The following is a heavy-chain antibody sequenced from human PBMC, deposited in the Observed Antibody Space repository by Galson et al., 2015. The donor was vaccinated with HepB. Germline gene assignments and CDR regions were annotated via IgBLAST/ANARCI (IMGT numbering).Heavy chain of an antibody. D-gene: IGHD6-19*01. Sequence: SLRLSCAASGFTLSSYAIHWVRQAPGKGLEWVTVISYDGRTQNYADSVMGRFTISRDNSKDTVYLQMGSLRADDTAVYYCARDSGYVSGWYAGRGGFDYWGQGALVVVPS. V-gene: IGHV3-30*03. CDR1: GFTLSSYA. CDR2: ISYDGRTQ. CDR3: ARDSGYVSGWYAGRGGFDY. J-gene: IGHJ4*02.